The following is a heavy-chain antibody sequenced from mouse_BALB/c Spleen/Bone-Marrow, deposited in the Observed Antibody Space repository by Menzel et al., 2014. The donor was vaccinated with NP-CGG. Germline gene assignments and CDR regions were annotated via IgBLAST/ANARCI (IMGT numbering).Heavy chain of an antibody. CDR1: GFSLTSYG. CDR3: ARNRDYRYDAYFDY. D-gene: IGHD2-14*01. V-gene: IGHV2-2*02. Sequence: VKLVESGPGLVQPSQSLSTTCTVSGFSLTSYGVHWVRQSPGKGLEWLGVIWSGGSTDYNAAFISRLSISKDNSKSQVFFKMNSLQANDTAIYYCARNRDYRYDAYFDYWGQGTTLTVSS. CDR2: IWSGGST. J-gene: IGHJ2*01.